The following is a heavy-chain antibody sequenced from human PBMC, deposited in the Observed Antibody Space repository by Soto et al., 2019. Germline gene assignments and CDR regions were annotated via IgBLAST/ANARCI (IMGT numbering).Heavy chain of an antibody. CDR1: GYTFTSYG. Sequence: GASVKVSCKASGYTFTSYGISWVRQAPGQGLEWMGWISAYNGNTNYAQKLQGRVTMTTDTSTSTAYMELRSLRSDDTAVYYCAIDPSGIGHFDTGGLEALLTFSS. V-gene: IGHV1-18*01. J-gene: IGHJ4*02. D-gene: IGHD3-10*01. CDR3: AIDPSGIGHFDT. CDR2: ISAYNGNT.